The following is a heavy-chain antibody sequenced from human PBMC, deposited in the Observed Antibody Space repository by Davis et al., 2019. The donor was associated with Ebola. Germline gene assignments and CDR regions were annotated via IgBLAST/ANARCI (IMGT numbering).Heavy chain of an antibody. CDR2: LGLSADT. CDR1: GFVFSSYV. J-gene: IGHJ4*02. D-gene: IGHD3-3*01. CDR3: AGGDFWSGRFDY. V-gene: IGHV3-23*01. Sequence: GGSLRLSCAASGFVFSSYVMSWVRRAPGKGLEWVSTLGLSADTYYADSVKGRFTISRDNSRNTLCLQMNSLRAEDTAVYYCAGGDFWSGRFDYWGQGTLVTVSS.